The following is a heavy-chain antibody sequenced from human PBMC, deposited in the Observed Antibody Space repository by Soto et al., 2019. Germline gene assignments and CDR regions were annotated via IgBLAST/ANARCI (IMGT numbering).Heavy chain of an antibody. CDR2: IYYSGST. CDR3: ARHRAGIASAEDF. CDR1: GYSISSSNW. Sequence: PSETLSLTCAVSGYSISSSNWWSWIRQPPGKGLEWIGYIYYSGSTNYNPSLKSRVTISVDTSKNQFSLSVRSVTAADTAVYYCARHRAGIASAEDFWGPGTLVTVSS. D-gene: IGHD6-13*01. V-gene: IGHV4-28*01. J-gene: IGHJ4*02.